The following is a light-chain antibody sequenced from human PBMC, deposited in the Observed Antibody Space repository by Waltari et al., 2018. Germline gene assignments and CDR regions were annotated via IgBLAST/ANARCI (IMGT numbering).Light chain of an antibody. Sequence: QSALTQPRSVSGSPGQSVTLSCTGTSSDVGGYNYCSWYQQHPGKVPKLMIYDVSKRPSGVPDRFSGSKSGNTASLTISGLQAEDEADYYCCSYAGSYSFVFGTGTKVTVL. V-gene: IGLV2-11*01. CDR2: DVS. CDR1: SSDVGGYNY. CDR3: CSYAGSYSFV. J-gene: IGLJ1*01.